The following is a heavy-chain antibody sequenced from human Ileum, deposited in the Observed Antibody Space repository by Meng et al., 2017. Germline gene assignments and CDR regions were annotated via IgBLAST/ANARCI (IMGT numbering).Heavy chain of an antibody. V-gene: IGHV3-53*04. CDR2: IYSGGST. J-gene: IGHJ4*02. CDR1: GFTVSSNY. Sequence: GESLKISCVASGFTVSSNYMSWVRQAPGKGLEWVSVIYSGGSTYYADSVKGRFTISRHNSKNTLYLQMNSLRAEDTAVYYCARGGDGYNSLLFDYWGQGTLVTVSS. D-gene: IGHD5-24*01. CDR3: ARGGDGYNSLLFDY.